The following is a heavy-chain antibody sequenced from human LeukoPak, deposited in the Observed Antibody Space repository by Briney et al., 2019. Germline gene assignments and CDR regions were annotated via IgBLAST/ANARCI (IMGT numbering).Heavy chain of an antibody. D-gene: IGHD3-10*01. V-gene: IGHV3-23*01. Sequence: GRSLRLSCAASGFTFDDYAMHWVRQAPEKGLEWVSHISGSGGNTYYADSVKGRFTVSRDNSQNTLYLQMNSLRAEDTAVYYCARDPAGSGPDFDYWGQGTLLTVSS. CDR2: ISGSGGNT. CDR1: GFTFDDYA. J-gene: IGHJ4*02. CDR3: ARDPAGSGPDFDY.